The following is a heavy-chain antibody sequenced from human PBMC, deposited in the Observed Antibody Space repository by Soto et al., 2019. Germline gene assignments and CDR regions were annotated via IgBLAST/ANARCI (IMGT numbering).Heavy chain of an antibody. CDR2: INNDGGGK. V-gene: IGHV3-7*01. J-gene: IGHJ4*02. CDR1: VCTCSGYC. Sequence: GWSXRLSGSAGVCTCSGYCMSLIRQAPGKGLEWVANINNDGGGKFYADSLKGRFTVSRDYGKKTLYLHMNSMTVEDTAVYFSARGIQKEMSVFVGCPFESWGQGTLVNVS. D-gene: IGHD2-21*01. CDR3: ARGIQKEMSVFVGCPFES.